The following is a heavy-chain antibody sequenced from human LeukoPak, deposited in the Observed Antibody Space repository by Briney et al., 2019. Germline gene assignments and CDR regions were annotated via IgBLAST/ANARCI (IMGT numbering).Heavy chain of an antibody. CDR3: ARSLDSGSADF. V-gene: IGHV4-59*01. CDR2: IHNSGTT. CDR1: GGSISSDY. J-gene: IGHJ4*02. Sequence: SETLSLTCTVSGGSISSDYWSWIRQPPGKGLEWIAYIHNSGTTNYNPSLKSRVTMSVDTSKNQFSLKVNSVTTADTAVYYCARSLDSGSADFWGQGTLVTVSS. D-gene: IGHD6-6*01.